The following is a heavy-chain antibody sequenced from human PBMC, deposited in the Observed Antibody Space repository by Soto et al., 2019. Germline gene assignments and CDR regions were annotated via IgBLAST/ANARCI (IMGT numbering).Heavy chain of an antibody. Sequence: GGSLRLSCAAPGFTFSSYWMTWVRQAPGKGLEWVANIKEDESEKYYVDSVMGRFTISRDNAQNSLYLQMNNLRVEDTAVYFCARERGTGTDCWECIDYWGQGTLVTVSS. V-gene: IGHV3-7*01. CDR2: IKEDESEK. D-gene: IGHD2-21*01. J-gene: IGHJ4*02. CDR3: ARERGTGTDCWECIDY. CDR1: GFTFSSYW.